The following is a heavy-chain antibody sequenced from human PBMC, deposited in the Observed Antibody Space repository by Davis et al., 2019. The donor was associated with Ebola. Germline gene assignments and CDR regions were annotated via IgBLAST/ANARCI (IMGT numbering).Heavy chain of an antibody. D-gene: IGHD1-14*01. J-gene: IGHJ5*02. CDR1: GYTFTSYD. V-gene: IGHV1-8*01. Sequence: AASVTVSCKASGYTFTSYDINWVRQAPGQGLEWMGWMNPNSGNTGYAQKFQGRVTMTRNTSISTAYMELSSLRSEDTAVYYCARGKNRGRNWFDPWGQGTLVTVSS. CDR3: ARGKNRGRNWFDP. CDR2: MNPNSGNT.